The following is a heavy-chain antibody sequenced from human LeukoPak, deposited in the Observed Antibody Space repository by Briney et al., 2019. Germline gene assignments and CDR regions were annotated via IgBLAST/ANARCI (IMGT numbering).Heavy chain of an antibody. CDR2: INHSGST. J-gene: IGHJ4*02. CDR3: ARGAQYYDFWSGHFDY. V-gene: IGHV4-34*01. CDR1: GGSFNGYY. D-gene: IGHD3-3*01. Sequence: PSETLSLTCAVYGGSFNGYYWSWIRQPPGKGLEWIGEINHSGSTNYNPSLKSRVTISVDTSKNQFSLKLSSVTAADTAVYYCARGAQYYDFWSGHFDYWGQGTLVTVSS.